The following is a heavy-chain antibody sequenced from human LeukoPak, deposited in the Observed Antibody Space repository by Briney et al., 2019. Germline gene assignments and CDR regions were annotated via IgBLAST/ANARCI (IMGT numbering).Heavy chain of an antibody. Sequence: ASVKVSCKASGYTFTSYGISWVRQAPGQGLEWMGWINPNSGGTNYAQKFQGRVTMTRDTSISTAYMELSRLRSDDTAVYYCARDLIPIVVVPAATSAFDIWGQGTMVTVSS. J-gene: IGHJ3*02. CDR2: INPNSGGT. V-gene: IGHV1-2*02. D-gene: IGHD2-2*01. CDR3: ARDLIPIVVVPAATSAFDI. CDR1: GYTFTSYG.